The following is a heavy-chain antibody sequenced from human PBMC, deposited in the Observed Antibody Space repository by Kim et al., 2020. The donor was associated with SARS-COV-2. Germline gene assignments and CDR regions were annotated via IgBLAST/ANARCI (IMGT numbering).Heavy chain of an antibody. D-gene: IGHD1-26*01. J-gene: IGHJ5*02. CDR3: ARDGVVGATISWFDP. Sequence: PTLKSRVTISVDTSTNQFSLKLSSVTAADTAVYYCARDGVVGATISWFDPWGQGTLVTVSS. V-gene: IGHV4-39*07.